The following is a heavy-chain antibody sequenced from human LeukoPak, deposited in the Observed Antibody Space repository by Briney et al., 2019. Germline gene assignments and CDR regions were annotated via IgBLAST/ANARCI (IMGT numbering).Heavy chain of an antibody. CDR3: ARDLFYSVSGTYYNVGRVFNY. V-gene: IGHV1-2*02. CDR1: GYTFTSYG. CDR2: INPNSGGT. D-gene: IGHD3-10*01. J-gene: IGHJ4*02. Sequence: VKVSCXASGYTFTSYGISWVRQAPGQGLEWMGWINPNSGGTNYAQKFQGRVTMTRDTSITTAYMELTSLRSDDTAVYYCARDLFYSVSGTYYNVGRVFNYWGQGTLVTVSS.